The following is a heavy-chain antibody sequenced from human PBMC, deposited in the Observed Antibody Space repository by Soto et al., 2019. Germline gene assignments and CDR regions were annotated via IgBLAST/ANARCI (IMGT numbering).Heavy chain of an antibody. CDR3: ARGRGYGSGSYYYYYYGMDV. CDR1: GFTFSSYS. V-gene: IGHV3-21*01. D-gene: IGHD3-10*01. CDR2: ISSSSSYI. Sequence: GGSLRLSCAASGFTFSSYSMNWVRQAPGKGLEWVSSISSSSSYIYYADSVKGRFTISRDNAKNSLYLQMNSLRAEDTAVYYCARGRGYGSGSYYYYYYGMDVWGQGTTVTVSS. J-gene: IGHJ6*02.